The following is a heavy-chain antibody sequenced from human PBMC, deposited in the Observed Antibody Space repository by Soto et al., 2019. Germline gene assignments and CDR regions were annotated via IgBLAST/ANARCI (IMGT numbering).Heavy chain of an antibody. CDR1: GGSISSGDYY. CDR2: INHSGST. Sequence: PSETLSLTCTVSGGSISSGDYYWSWIRQPPGKGLEWIGEINHSGSTNYNPSLKSRVTISVDTSKKQFSLKLSSVTAADTAVYYCARDLHCSTTTRPSEPWGQGTLVTVSS. D-gene: IGHD2-2*01. CDR3: ARDLHCSTTTRPSEP. V-gene: IGHV4-39*07. J-gene: IGHJ5*02.